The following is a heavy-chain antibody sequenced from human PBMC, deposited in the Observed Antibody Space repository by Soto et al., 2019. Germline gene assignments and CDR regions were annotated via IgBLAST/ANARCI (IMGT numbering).Heavy chain of an antibody. CDR3: ASGRYYYDSSGYYRDAFDI. CDR1: GYTFTSYG. D-gene: IGHD3-22*01. V-gene: IGHV1-18*04. J-gene: IGHJ3*02. CDR2: ISAYNGNT. Sequence: ASVKVSCKASGYTFTSYGISWVRQAPGQGLEWKGWISAYNGNTNYAQKLQGRVTMTTDTSTSTAYMELRSLRSDDTAVYYCASGRYYYDSSGYYRDAFDIWGQGTMVTVSS.